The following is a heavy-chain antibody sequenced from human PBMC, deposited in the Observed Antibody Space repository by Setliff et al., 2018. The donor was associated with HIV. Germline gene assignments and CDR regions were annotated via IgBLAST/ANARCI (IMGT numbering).Heavy chain of an antibody. CDR3: AKDRATVTIYYYYMDV. CDR2: IRFDGSNQ. CDR1: RFIFSNSG. D-gene: IGHD4-17*01. Sequence: LRLSCAAPRFIFSNSGMHWVRQAPGKGLGWVAFIRFDGSNQYYADSVKGRFTISRDNSKNTLYLQMNSLRTEDTAVYYCAKDRATVTIYYYYMDVWGKGTTVTVSS. V-gene: IGHV3-30*02. J-gene: IGHJ6*03.